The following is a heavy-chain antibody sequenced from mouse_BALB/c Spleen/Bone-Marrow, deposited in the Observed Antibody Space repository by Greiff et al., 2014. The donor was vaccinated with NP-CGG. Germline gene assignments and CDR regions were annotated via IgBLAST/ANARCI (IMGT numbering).Heavy chain of an antibody. CDR3: ASYLVSAMDY. D-gene: IGHD1-1*01. CDR1: GYSITSGYY. J-gene: IGHJ4*01. V-gene: IGHV3-6*02. CDR2: ISYDGSN. Sequence: ESGPGLVKPSQSLSLTCSVTGYSITSGYYWNWIRQFPGNKLEWMGYISYDGSNNYNPSLKNRISITRDTSKNQFFLKLNSVTTEDTATYYCASYLVSAMDYWGQGTPVTVSA.